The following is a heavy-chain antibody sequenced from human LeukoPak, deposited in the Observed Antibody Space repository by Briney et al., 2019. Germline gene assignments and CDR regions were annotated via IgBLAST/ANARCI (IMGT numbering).Heavy chain of an antibody. D-gene: IGHD2-2*01. CDR2: ISWNSGSI. Sequence: GGSLRLSCAASGFTFDDYAMHWVRQAPGKGLEWVSGISWNSGSIGYADSVKGRFTISRDNAKNSLYLQMNSLRAEDTALYYCAKDTSSTYGMDGWGQGTTVTVSS. CDR3: AKDTSSTYGMDG. J-gene: IGHJ6*02. CDR1: GFTFDDYA. V-gene: IGHV3-9*01.